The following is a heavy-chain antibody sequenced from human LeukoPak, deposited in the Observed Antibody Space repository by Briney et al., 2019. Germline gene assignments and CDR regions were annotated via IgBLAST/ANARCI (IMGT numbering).Heavy chain of an antibody. CDR3: AKLTSGGDNNWFDP. CDR1: GFTFSSYG. Sequence: GGSLRLSCAASGFTFSSYGMHWVRQASGKGLEWVAVISYDGSNKYYADSVKGRFTISRDNSKNTLYLQMNSLRAEDTAVYYCAKLTSGGDNNWFDPWGQGTLVTVSS. D-gene: IGHD4-17*01. V-gene: IGHV3-30*18. J-gene: IGHJ5*02. CDR2: ISYDGSNK.